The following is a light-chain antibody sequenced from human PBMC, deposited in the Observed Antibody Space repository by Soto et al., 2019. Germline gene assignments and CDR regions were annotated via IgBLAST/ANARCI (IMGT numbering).Light chain of an antibody. CDR3: SSYAGSGNRV. CDR2: EV. V-gene: IGLV2-8*01. Sequence: QSALTQPPSASGSPGQSVTISCTGASSDVGGYNSVSWYQQHPGKAPKLIISEVNSGVPDRFSGSKSGNTASLTVSGLQAEDEADYYCSSYAGSGNRVFGGGTKLTVL. CDR1: SSDVGGYNS. J-gene: IGLJ3*02.